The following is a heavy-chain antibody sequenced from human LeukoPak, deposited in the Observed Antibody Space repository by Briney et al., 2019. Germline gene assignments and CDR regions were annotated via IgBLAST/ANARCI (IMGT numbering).Heavy chain of an antibody. CDR3: ARGPTVYYDFWSGYYTYNWFDP. J-gene: IGHJ5*02. Sequence: ASVKVSCKASGYTFTSYDINWVRQATGQGLEWTGWMNPNSGNTGYAQKFQGRVTMTRNTSISTAYMELSSLRSEDTAVYYCARGPTVYYDFWSGYYTYNWFDPWGQGTLVTVSS. CDR1: GYTFTSYD. CDR2: MNPNSGNT. D-gene: IGHD3-3*01. V-gene: IGHV1-8*01.